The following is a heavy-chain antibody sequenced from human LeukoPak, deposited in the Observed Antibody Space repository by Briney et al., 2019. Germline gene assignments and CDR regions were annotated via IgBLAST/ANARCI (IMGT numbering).Heavy chain of an antibody. D-gene: IGHD3-22*01. CDR1: GGTVSRYT. CDR3: ARDYYDSSGYLTL. CDR2: IIPILGIA. V-gene: IGHV1-69*04. Sequence: SVKVSCKASGGTVSRYTISWVRQAPGQGLEWMGRIIPILGIANYAQKFQGRVTITADKSTSTAYMELSSLRSEDTAVYYCARDYYDSSGYLTLWGQGTLVTVSS. J-gene: IGHJ1*01.